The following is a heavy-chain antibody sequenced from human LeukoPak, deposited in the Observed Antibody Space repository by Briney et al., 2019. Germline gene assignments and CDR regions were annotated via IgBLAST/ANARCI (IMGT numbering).Heavy chain of an antibody. CDR1: GYTFTSYG. D-gene: IGHD3-3*01. V-gene: IGHV1-18*01. CDR2: IRAYNGNT. J-gene: IGHJ4*02. Sequence: ASVKVSCKASGYTFTSYGISWVRQAPGQGLEWMGWIRAYNGNTNYAQKPQGRVTMTTDTSTSTAYMELRSLRSDDTAVYYCARTTYGVLRFLEWLSAFDYWGQGTLVTVSS. CDR3: ARTTYGVLRFLEWLSAFDY.